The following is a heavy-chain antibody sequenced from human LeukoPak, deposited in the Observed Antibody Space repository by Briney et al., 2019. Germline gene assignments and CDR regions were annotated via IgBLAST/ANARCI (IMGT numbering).Heavy chain of an antibody. Sequence: GGSLRLSCSASGFTFSSYAMHWVRQAPGKGLEYVSAISSNGGSTYYADSVKGRFTISRDNSKNTLYLQMSSLRAEDPAVYYCVKGERGYDSLTGYYTLDYWGQGTLVTVSS. J-gene: IGHJ4*02. CDR2: ISSNGGST. V-gene: IGHV3-64D*06. CDR1: GFTFSSYA. CDR3: VKGERGYDSLTGYYTLDY. D-gene: IGHD3-9*01.